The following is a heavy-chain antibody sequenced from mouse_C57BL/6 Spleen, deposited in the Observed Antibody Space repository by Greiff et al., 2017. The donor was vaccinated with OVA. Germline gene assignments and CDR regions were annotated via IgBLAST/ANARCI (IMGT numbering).Heavy chain of an antibody. D-gene: IGHD1-1*01. V-gene: IGHV1-15*01. J-gene: IGHJ2*01. CDR3: TIAITTVVAPFGY. Sequence: VQLQQSGAELVRPGASVTLSCKASGYTFTDYEMHWVKQTPVHGLEWIGAIDPETGGTAYNQKFKGKAILTADKSSSTAYMELRSLTSEDSAVYYCTIAITTVVAPFGYWGQGTTLTVSS. CDR1: GYTFTDYE. CDR2: IDPETGGT.